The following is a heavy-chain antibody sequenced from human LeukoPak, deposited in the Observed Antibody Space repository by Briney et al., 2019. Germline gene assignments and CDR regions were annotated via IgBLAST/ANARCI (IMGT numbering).Heavy chain of an antibody. D-gene: IGHD3-10*01. Sequence: GGSLRLSCAASGLTVSSNYMNWVRQAPGKGLEWVSVIYSGGSTYYADSVKGRFTISRDNSKNTLYLQMNSLRAEDTAVYYCARGAYSSGSYGDNWFDPWGQGTLVTVSS. J-gene: IGHJ5*02. V-gene: IGHV3-66*01. CDR1: GLTVSSNY. CDR2: IYSGGST. CDR3: ARGAYSSGSYGDNWFDP.